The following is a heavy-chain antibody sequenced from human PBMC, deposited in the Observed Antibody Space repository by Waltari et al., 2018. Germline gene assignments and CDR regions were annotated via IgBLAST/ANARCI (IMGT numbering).Heavy chain of an antibody. Sequence: QVQLQQWGAGLLRPSETLSLTCAVYGVSLRDYYWTWVRRPLGKGLEWIGVNNLAEITYYNPSLEGRVSIVLDKSKNQFSLHLLSVTAADTALYYCVTGPRDKWVGRYSGEFFHHWGPGTLVTVSS. J-gene: IGHJ1*01. CDR1: GVSLRDYY. V-gene: IGHV4-34*02. CDR2: NNLAEIT. D-gene: IGHD6-19*01. CDR3: VTGPRDKWVGRYSGEFFHH.